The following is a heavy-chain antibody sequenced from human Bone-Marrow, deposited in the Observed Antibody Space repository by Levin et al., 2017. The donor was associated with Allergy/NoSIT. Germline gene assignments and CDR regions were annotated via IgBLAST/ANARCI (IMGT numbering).Heavy chain of an antibody. CDR3: AKDRRYYDFWSGTYPFVVDF. V-gene: IGHV3-23*01. Sequence: PGGSLRLSCSASGFAFGDYAMSWVRQAPGKGLEWVASISGSGGTTYYADSVRGRFTISRDNSKNPLFLQITSLRAEQTAVYYCAKDRRYYDFWSGTYPFVVDFWGQGTLVTVTS. J-gene: IGHJ4*02. CDR1: GFAFGDYA. CDR2: ISGSGGTT. D-gene: IGHD3-3*01.